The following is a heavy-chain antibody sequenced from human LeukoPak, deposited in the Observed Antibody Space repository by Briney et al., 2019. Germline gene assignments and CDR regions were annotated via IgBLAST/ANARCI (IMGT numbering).Heavy chain of an antibody. CDR3: AREAGVRGVYNWFDP. V-gene: IGHV4-59*12. Sequence: SETLSLTCSVSGGSISSYYWSWIRQPPGKGLEWIGYIYYSGSTNYNPSLKSRVTISVDTSKNQFSLKLSSVTAADTAVYYCAREAGVRGVYNWFDPWGQGTLVTVSS. J-gene: IGHJ5*02. CDR2: IYYSGST. CDR1: GGSISSYY. D-gene: IGHD3-10*01.